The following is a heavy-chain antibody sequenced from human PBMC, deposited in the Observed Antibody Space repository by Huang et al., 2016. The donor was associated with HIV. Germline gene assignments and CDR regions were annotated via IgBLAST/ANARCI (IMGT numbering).Heavy chain of an antibody. CDR2: ISYDGSSK. Sequence: QVQLVESGGGVVQPGRSLRLSCAAFGFTFNKFDMHWVRQAPGKGLEWVEIISYDGSSKYHADAGKGRFTISGDNSKNTVYLQMNSLRVEDTAVYSKDGRGSGTYYDYFEYWGQGTLVTVSS. D-gene: IGHD1-26*01. CDR1: GFTFNKFD. V-gene: IGHV3-30*03. J-gene: IGHJ4*02. CDR3: DGRGSGTYYDYFEY.